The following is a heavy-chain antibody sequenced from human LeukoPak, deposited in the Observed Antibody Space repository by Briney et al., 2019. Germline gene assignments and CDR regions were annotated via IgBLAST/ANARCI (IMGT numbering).Heavy chain of an antibody. CDR1: GYTFSTYW. Sequence: GGSLRLSCAASGYTFSTYWLHWIRQGTGKGLVWVSRINEDGSSTSYADSVRGRFTISRDNAKNTQYLQMNSLRAEDTAVYYCTRDTFGARDSWGQGTLVTVSS. V-gene: IGHV3-74*01. CDR3: TRDTFGARDS. J-gene: IGHJ4*02. CDR2: INEDGSST. D-gene: IGHD3-10*01.